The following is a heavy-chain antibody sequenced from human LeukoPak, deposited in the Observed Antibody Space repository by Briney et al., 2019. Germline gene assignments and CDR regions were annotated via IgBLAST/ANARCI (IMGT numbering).Heavy chain of an antibody. CDR3: ALYWGAYFDY. V-gene: IGHV4-30-2*01. CDR1: GGSISSGGYY. Sequence: PSETLSLTCTVSGGSISSGGYYWSWIRQPPGKGLEWIGYIYHSGSTYYNPSLKSRVTISVDRSKNQFSLKLSSVTAADTAVYYCALYWGAYFDYWGQGTLVTVSS. J-gene: IGHJ4*02. D-gene: IGHD2-8*02. CDR2: IYHSGST.